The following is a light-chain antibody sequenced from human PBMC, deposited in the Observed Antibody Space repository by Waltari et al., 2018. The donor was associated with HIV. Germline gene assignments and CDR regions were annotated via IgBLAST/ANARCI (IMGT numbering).Light chain of an antibody. J-gene: IGKJ4*01. CDR2: GAS. Sequence: DILLTQSPATLSVSPGVRGTLSCRASQSVGLNLAWYQQRPGQPPRLLVYGASTRASDVSTRVGASWSGTEFTLTITSVRSEDFATYVCQQYDVWPLTFGGGTNVDLK. CDR3: QQYDVWPLT. V-gene: IGKV3-15*01. CDR1: QSVGLN.